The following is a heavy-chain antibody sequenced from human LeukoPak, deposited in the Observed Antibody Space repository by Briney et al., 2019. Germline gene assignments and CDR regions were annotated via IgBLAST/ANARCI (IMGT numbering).Heavy chain of an antibody. V-gene: IGHV3-53*01. Sequence: GGSLRLSCAASGFTVSSNYMSWFRQAPGKGLEWVSVIYSGGSTYYADSVKGRFTISRDNSKNTLYLQMNSLRAEDTAVYYCARTRRGSYYQYFDYWGQGTLVTVSS. CDR3: ARTRRGSYYQYFDY. CDR2: IYSGGST. J-gene: IGHJ4*02. CDR1: GFTVSSNY. D-gene: IGHD1-26*01.